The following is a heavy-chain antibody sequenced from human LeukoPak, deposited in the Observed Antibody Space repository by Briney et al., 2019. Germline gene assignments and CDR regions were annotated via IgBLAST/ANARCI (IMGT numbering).Heavy chain of an antibody. D-gene: IGHD3-22*01. Sequence: KPSETLSLTCTVSGGSITGYYWNWIRQPAGQGLELLGRVYSSGVGNYNPSLTSRVTMSVDTSKNQFSLKLTSLTAADTAVYYCAREEFLHEIDSSGYFVYWGQGTLVTVSS. CDR3: AREEFLHEIDSSGYFVY. V-gene: IGHV4-4*07. CDR2: VYSSGVG. CDR1: GGSITGYY. J-gene: IGHJ4*02.